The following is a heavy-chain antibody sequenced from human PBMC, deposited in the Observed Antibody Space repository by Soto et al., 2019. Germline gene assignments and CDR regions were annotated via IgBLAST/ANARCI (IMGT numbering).Heavy chain of an antibody. CDR3: TRDRGDVYNYVGFAH. Sequence: QVQLVQSGAEVKKPGSSVKVSCKASGGTFSSYTINWVRQAPGQGLEWMGRIIFVLGIANYEQKFQGRVTITADKSTGTAYMELSSLRAEDKAVYYCTRDRGDVYNYVGFAHWGQGPVVTVSS. D-gene: IGHD3-16*01. CDR2: IIFVLGIA. V-gene: IGHV1-69*08. J-gene: IGHJ4*02. CDR1: GGTFSSYT.